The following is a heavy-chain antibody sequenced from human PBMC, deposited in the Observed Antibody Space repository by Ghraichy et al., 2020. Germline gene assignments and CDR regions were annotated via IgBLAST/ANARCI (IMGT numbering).Heavy chain of an antibody. Sequence: SGPTLVKPTQTLTLTCTFSGFSLSSSGVGVGWIRQPPGKALEWLAVIYWDDDKRYSPSLKTRLTITKDTSKNQVVLKMTNMDPVDTATYYCAHSKGHRLGDSSYYYMDVWGKGTTVTVSS. J-gene: IGHJ6*03. CDR1: GFSLSSSGVG. CDR2: IYWDDDK. CDR3: AHSKGHRLGDSSYYYMDV. V-gene: IGHV2-5*02. D-gene: IGHD3-16*01.